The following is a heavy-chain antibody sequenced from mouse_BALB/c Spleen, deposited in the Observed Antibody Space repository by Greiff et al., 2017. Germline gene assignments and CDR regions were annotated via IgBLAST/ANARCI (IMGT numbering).Heavy chain of an antibody. J-gene: IGHJ2*01. CDR1: GYTFTSYW. V-gene: IGHV1-7*01. CDR2: INPSTGYT. Sequence: VQLQQSGAELAKPGASVKMSCKASGYTFTSYWMHWVKQRPGQGLEWIGYINPSTGYTEYNQKFKDKATLTADKSSSTAYMQLSSLTSEDSAVYYCARSHPLIFDYWGQGTTLTVSS. CDR3: ARSHPLIFDY.